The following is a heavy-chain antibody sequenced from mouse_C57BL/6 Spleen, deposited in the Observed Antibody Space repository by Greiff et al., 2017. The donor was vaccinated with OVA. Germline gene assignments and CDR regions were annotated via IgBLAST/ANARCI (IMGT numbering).Heavy chain of an antibody. CDR1: GYAFSSYW. Sequence: VKLQESGAELVKPGASVKISCKASGYAFSSYWMNWVKQRPGKGLEWIGQIYPGDGDTNYNGKFKGKATLTADKSSSTAYMQLSSLTSEDSAVYFCARSYGNYGYFDVWGTGTTVTVSS. D-gene: IGHD2-1*01. CDR2: IYPGDGDT. V-gene: IGHV1-80*01. CDR3: ARSYGNYGYFDV. J-gene: IGHJ1*03.